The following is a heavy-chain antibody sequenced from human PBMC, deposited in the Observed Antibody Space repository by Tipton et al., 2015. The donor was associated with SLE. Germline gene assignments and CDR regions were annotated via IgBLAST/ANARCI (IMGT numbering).Heavy chain of an antibody. CDR1: GGSLSSYY. V-gene: IGHV4-4*07. D-gene: IGHD3-10*01. Sequence: TLSLTCTVSGGSLSSYYWSWIRQPAGKGLEWIGRIYASGTTNYNPSLKSRVTMSVDTSKNQFSLKLTPVTAADTAVYYCARNEDYYGSGNYYDNWFDPWGQGTLVTVSS. J-gene: IGHJ5*02. CDR2: IYASGTT. CDR3: ARNEDYYGSGNYYDNWFDP.